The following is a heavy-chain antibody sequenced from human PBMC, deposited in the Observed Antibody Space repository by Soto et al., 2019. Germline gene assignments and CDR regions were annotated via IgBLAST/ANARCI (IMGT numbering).Heavy chain of an antibody. V-gene: IGHV1-18*01. J-gene: IGHJ6*02. CDR1: GYTFTSYG. Sequence: ASVKVSCKASGYTFTSYGIGWVRQAPGQGLEWMGWISAYNGNTNYAQKLQGRVTMTTDTSTSTAYMELSSLRSEDTAVYYCATYGLLDDYYYYGMDVWGQGTTVTVSS. CDR2: ISAYNGNT. D-gene: IGHD4-17*01. CDR3: ATYGLLDDYYYYGMDV.